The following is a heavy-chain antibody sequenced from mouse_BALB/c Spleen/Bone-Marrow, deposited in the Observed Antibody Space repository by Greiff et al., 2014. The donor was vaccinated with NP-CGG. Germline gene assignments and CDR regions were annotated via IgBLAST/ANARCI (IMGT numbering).Heavy chain of an antibody. D-gene: IGHD2-4*01. CDR1: GFTFSDYY. Sequence: EVQRVESGGGLVKPGGSLKLSCAASGFTFSDYYMYWVRQTPEKRLEWVATISDGGSYTYYPDSVKGRFTISRDNAKNNLYLQMSSLKSEDTAVYYCARDYDYDPAWFAYWGQGTLVTVSA. CDR2: ISDGGSYT. V-gene: IGHV5-4*02. J-gene: IGHJ3*01. CDR3: ARDYDYDPAWFAY.